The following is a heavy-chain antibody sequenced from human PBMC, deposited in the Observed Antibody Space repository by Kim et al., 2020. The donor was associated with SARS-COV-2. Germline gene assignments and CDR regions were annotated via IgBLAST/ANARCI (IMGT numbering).Heavy chain of an antibody. CDR2: ITTGGYT. CDR1: GFSVRNNY. V-gene: IGHV3-53*01. D-gene: IGHD5-12*01. CDR3: AREEGAYAMD. J-gene: IGHJ4*01. Sequence: GGSLRLSCEVLGFSVRNNYMTWVRQAPGKGLEWDSTITTGGYTYAADSVKGRFTVSRDSSQNTLYLQMDRLRGEDTAVYYCAREEGAYAMDWGHGALVTVS.